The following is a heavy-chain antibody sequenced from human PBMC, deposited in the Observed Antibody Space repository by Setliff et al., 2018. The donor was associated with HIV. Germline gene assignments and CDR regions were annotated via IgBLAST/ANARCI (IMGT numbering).Heavy chain of an antibody. CDR2: ISWNSGTI. J-gene: IGHJ6*02. Sequence: PGGSLRLSCAASGFTFDDYAMHWVRQAPGKGLEWVSSISWNSGTIDYADSVKGRFTISRDNAKNSLYLEMNSLRTEDTAFYYCAKAGRGSGHENYYYNGMDVWGQGTTVTVSS. CDR1: GFTFDDYA. CDR3: AKAGRGSGHENYYYNGMDV. V-gene: IGHV3-9*01. D-gene: IGHD5-12*01.